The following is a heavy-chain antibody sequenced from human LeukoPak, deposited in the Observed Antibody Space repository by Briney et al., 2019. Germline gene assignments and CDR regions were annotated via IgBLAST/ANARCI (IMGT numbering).Heavy chain of an antibody. CDR1: GFTFNDHG. J-gene: IGHJ4*02. D-gene: IGHD2-15*01. Sequence: GGSLRLSCAASGFTFNDHGMSWVRQAPGKGPEWVSAISGPGGSTFYADSVKGRFTISRDNSKNTLYLQMNSLRAEDTAVYYCAKIMALYCSGGTCNEIDYWGQGTLVTVSS. V-gene: IGHV3-23*01. CDR3: AKIMALYCSGGTCNEIDY. CDR2: ISGPGGST.